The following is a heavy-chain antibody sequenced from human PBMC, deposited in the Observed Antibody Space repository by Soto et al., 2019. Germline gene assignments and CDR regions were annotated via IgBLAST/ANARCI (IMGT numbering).Heavy chain of an antibody. Sequence: QVQLVQSGAEVKKPGSSVKVSCKASGGTFSSYAISWVRQAPGQGLEWMGGIIPIFGTANYAQKFQGRVTITADESMSTAYMELSSLRSEDTAVYYCARDGYLGTFNYFDYWGQGTLVTVSS. CDR1: GGTFSSYA. CDR2: IIPIFGTA. CDR3: ARDGYLGTFNYFDY. V-gene: IGHV1-69*01. J-gene: IGHJ4*02. D-gene: IGHD3-16*01.